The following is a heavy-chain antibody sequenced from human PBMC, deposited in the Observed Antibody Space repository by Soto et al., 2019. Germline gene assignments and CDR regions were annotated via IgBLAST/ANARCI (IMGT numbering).Heavy chain of an antibody. D-gene: IGHD2-2*01. CDR1: GFSVTSNY. CDR3: ARGRGSTGYLGREHYFDH. J-gene: IGHJ4*02. CDR2: IDIGGNT. V-gene: IGHV3-66*01. Sequence: GGSLRLSCAASGFSVTSNYMNWVRQAPGKGLEWVSIIDIGGNTYYADSVKDRFTISRDNSRNTLYLHMDSLRAEDTAVYYCARGRGSTGYLGREHYFDHWGQGTLVTRLL.